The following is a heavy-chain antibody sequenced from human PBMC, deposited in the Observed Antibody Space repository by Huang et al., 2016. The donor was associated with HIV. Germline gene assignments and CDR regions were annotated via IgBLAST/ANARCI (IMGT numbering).Heavy chain of an antibody. CDR2: IRQDESEK. V-gene: IGHV3-7*03. CDR3: ATKTGAMDI. Sequence: VESGGRLVQPGGSISLSCVGSTFTFGAYWMSWVRQTPGKGLEWVANIRQDESEKYDVDSVKGRFNISRDNAKKVLFLEMNNVTVEDTATYYCATKTGAMDIWGQGTTVTVS. J-gene: IGHJ6*02. CDR1: TFTFGAYW. D-gene: IGHD1-7*01.